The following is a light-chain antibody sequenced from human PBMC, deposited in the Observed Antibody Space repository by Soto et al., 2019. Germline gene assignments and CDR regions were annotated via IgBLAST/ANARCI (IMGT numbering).Light chain of an antibody. J-gene: IGLJ2*01. CDR2: TNN. V-gene: IGLV1-47*01. Sequence: QSVLTQPPSASGTPGQRITISCSGSSSNIGSNYVYWYRQLPGTAPKLLIYTNNQRPSGVPDRFSGSKSGTSASLAISGLRSEDEADYYCATWDDSLSGVVFSGGTQLTVL. CDR1: SSNIGSNY. CDR3: ATWDDSLSGVV.